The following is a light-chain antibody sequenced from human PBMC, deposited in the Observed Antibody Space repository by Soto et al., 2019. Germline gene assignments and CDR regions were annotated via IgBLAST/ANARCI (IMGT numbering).Light chain of an antibody. J-gene: IGLJ2*01. CDR3: SSYTSSSTLVV. CDR2: GVS. CDR1: RSDVGGYNY. V-gene: IGLV2-14*01. Sequence: QSVLTQPASVSGSPGQSITISCTGTRSDVGGYNYVSWYQQHPGKAPKLMIYGVSNRPSGVSNRFSGSKSDNTASLTISGLQAEDEADYYCSSYTSSSTLVVFGGGTKLTVL.